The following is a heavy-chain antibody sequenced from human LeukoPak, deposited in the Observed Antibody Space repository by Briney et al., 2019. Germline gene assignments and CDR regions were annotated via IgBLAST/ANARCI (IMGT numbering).Heavy chain of an antibody. CDR3: ARDWGYYGSGSYYVLGF. V-gene: IGHV1-18*04. CDR2: ISAYNGNT. CDR1: GYTFTSYG. D-gene: IGHD3-10*01. J-gene: IGHJ4*02. Sequence: ASVKVSCKASGYTFTSYGISWVRQAPGQGPEWMGWISAYNGNTNYAQKLQGRVTMTTDTSTSTAYMELRSLRSDDTAVYYCARDWGYYGSGSYYVLGFWGQGTLVTVSS.